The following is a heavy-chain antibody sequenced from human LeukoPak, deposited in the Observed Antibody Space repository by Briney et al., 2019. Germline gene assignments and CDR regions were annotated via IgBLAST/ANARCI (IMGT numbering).Heavy chain of an antibody. CDR3: ASLLSGYDAFDI. CDR1: GFTFSSYG. D-gene: IGHD2-15*01. CDR2: ISSSGSTI. J-gene: IGHJ3*02. V-gene: IGHV3-48*01. Sequence: PGGSLRLSCAASGFTFSSYGMHWVRQAPGKGLEWVSYISSSGSTIYYADSVKGRFTISRDNSKNSLYLQMNSLRAEDTAVYYCASLLSGYDAFDIWGQGTMVTVSS.